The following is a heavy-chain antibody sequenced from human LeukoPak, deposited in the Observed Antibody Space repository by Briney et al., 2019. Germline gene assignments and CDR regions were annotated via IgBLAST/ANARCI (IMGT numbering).Heavy chain of an antibody. D-gene: IGHD3-9*01. J-gene: IGHJ4*02. CDR3: ARDRRYYDILTGYYD. CDR1: GGTFSSYA. CDR2: IIPILGIA. Sequence: SVKVSCKASGGTFSSYAISWVRQAPGQGLEWMGRIIPILGIANYAQKFQGRVTITADKSTSTAYMELSSLRSEDTAVYYCARDRRYYDILTGYYDWGQGTLVTVSS. V-gene: IGHV1-69*04.